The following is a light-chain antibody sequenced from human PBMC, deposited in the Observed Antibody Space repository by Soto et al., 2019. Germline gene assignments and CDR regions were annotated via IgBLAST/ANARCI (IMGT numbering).Light chain of an antibody. CDR1: SRDVGGYNY. Sequence: QSALTQPRSVSESPGQSVTISCTGTSRDVGGYNYVSWYQQHPGKAPKFMIYDVSKRPSGVPDRFSGSKSGNTASLTISGLQAEGEADYYCCSYAGSYKGYGFGTGTKLTVL. CDR2: DVS. CDR3: CSYAGSYKGYG. V-gene: IGLV2-11*01. J-gene: IGLJ1*01.